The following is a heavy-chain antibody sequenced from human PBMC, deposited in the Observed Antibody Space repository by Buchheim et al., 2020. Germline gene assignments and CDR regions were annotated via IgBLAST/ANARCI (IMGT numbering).Heavy chain of an antibody. V-gene: IGHV3-48*01. CDR2: ISGSSITI. Sequence: EMQLVESGGGLVQPGGSLRLSCAASGFTFGSFTMTWVRQAPGKGLEWISYISGSSITIYFTDSVRGRVTISRDNARNSLYLQMSSLTAEDTAVYYCARDSWDLWGRGTL. J-gene: IGHJ2*01. CDR1: GFTFGSFT. CDR3: ARDSWDL.